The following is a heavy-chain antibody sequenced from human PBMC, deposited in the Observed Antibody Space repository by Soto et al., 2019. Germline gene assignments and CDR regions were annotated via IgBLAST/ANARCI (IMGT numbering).Heavy chain of an antibody. D-gene: IGHD6-13*01. Sequence: QLQLQESGPGLVKPSETLSLTCTVSGGSISSSSYYWGWIRQPPGKGREWIGSIYYSGSTYYNPSLKSRVTISVDTSKNQFALKLSSVTAADTAVYYCATPQGKQQLNPFDYWGQGTLVTVSS. CDR2: IYYSGST. CDR3: ATPQGKQQLNPFDY. J-gene: IGHJ4*02. CDR1: GGSISSSSYY. V-gene: IGHV4-39*01.